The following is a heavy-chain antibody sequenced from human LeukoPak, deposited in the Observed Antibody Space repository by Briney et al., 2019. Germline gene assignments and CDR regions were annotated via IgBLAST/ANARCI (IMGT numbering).Heavy chain of an antibody. V-gene: IGHV1-18*01. Sequence: GASVKVPCKASGYTFTSYGITWVRQALGQGLEWMGWISTFNGDTNYAQKFQGRVTMTTDTSTSTAYMELRSLRSDDTAVYYCARDGTYGYNYFDYWGQGTLVTVSS. CDR3: ARDGTYGYNYFDY. D-gene: IGHD5-18*01. CDR1: GYTFTSYG. CDR2: ISTFNGDT. J-gene: IGHJ4*02.